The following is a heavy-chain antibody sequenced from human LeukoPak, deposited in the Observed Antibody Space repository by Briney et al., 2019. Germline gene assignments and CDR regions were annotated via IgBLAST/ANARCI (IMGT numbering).Heavy chain of an antibody. D-gene: IGHD6-13*01. CDR3: TSRAGYTGSWSAFDY. CDR2: IKQDGSEK. CDR1: TFTLNNYW. V-gene: IGHV3-7*05. Sequence: GGSLRLSCTASTFTLNNYWMSWVRQAPGKGLEWVANIKQDGSEKYYVDSVKGRFTISRDNAKNSLYLQMNSLRAEDTAVYYCTSRAGYTGSWSAFDYWGQGTLVTVSS. J-gene: IGHJ4*02.